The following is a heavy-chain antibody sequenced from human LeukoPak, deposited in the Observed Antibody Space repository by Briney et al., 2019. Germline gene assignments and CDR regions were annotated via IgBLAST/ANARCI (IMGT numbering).Heavy chain of an antibody. CDR2: INHNGQMI. J-gene: IGHJ4*02. CDR3: ARDNDWAFHY. CDR1: GFTFSDYY. V-gene: IGHV3-11*04. Sequence: GGSLSLSCAASGFTFSDYYMSWVRPAPGRGLEWVSYINHNGQMIFYPDFVKGRFTISRDNAKNSLYLQMNSLRDEDTAVYYCARDNDWAFHYWGQGTLVTVSS. D-gene: IGHD3-9*01.